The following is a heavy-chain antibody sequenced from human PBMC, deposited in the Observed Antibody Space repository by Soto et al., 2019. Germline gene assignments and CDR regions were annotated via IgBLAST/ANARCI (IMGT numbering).Heavy chain of an antibody. D-gene: IGHD3-22*01. Sequence: SETLSLTCTVSGGSISSSSYYWGWIRQPPGKGLEWIGSIYYSGSTYYNPSLKSRVTISVDTSKNQFSLKLSSVTAADTAVYYCARHRYYDSSGYVDPWGKGTLVTVSS. J-gene: IGHJ5*02. V-gene: IGHV4-39*01. CDR3: ARHRYYDSSGYVDP. CDR1: GGSISSSSYY. CDR2: IYYSGST.